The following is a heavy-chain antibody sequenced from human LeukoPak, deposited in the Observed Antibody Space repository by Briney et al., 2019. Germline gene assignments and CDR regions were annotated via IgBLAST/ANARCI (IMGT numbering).Heavy chain of an antibody. CDR3: ARVYSDYGSGSYYQFDH. V-gene: IGHV4-59*01. CDR2: IYYSGRT. D-gene: IGHD3-10*01. J-gene: IGHJ4*02. Sequence: PSETLSLTCTVSGGSISSYYWSWIRQPPGMGLEWIGYIYYSGRTHYNPSLKSRVTISVDTSKNQLSLKLNSVTAADTAVYFCARVYSDYGSGSYYQFDHWGQGTLVTVSS. CDR1: GGSISSYY.